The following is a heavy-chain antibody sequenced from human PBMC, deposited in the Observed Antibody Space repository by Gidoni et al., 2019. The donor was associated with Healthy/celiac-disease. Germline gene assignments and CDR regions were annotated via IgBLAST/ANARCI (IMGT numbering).Heavy chain of an antibody. CDR3: ARGATFTGLRQPSDAFDI. CDR1: GFTFSSYG. V-gene: IGHV3-33*01. CDR2: IWYDGSNK. Sequence: QVQLVESGGGVVQPGRSLRLSCAASGFTFSSYGMHWVRQAPGKGLGWVAVIWYDGSNKYYADSVKGRFTISRDNSKNTLYLQMNSLRAEDTAVYYCARGATFTGLRQPSDAFDIWGQGTMVTVSS. D-gene: IGHD5-12*01. J-gene: IGHJ3*02.